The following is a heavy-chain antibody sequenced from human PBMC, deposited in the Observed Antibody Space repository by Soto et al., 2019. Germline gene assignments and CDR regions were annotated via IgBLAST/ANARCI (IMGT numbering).Heavy chain of an antibody. CDR1: GFTFSSYG. Sequence: GGSLRLSCAASGFTFSSYGMHWVRQAPGKGLEWVAVIWYDGSNKYYADSVKGRFTISRDNSKNTLYLQINSLRAEDTAVYYCARDEYSYGFSAFDIWGQGTMVTVSS. J-gene: IGHJ3*02. V-gene: IGHV3-33*01. D-gene: IGHD5-18*01. CDR2: IWYDGSNK. CDR3: ARDEYSYGFSAFDI.